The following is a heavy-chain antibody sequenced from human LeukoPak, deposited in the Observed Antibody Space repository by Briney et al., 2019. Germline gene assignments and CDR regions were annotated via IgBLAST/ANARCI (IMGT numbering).Heavy chain of an antibody. CDR1: GFTFSDYA. V-gene: IGHV3-23*01. J-gene: IGHJ6*03. CDR3: AKVGEEWSSDKGRYYYYMDV. CDR2: ISGSGGST. D-gene: IGHD3-10*01. Sequence: GGSLRLSCAASGFTFSDYAMTWVRQAPGKGLEWVSPISGSGGSTYYADSVKGRFTISRDNSKNTLYLQMNSLRAEDTAVYYCAKVGEEWSSDKGRYYYYMDVWGKGTTVTVSS.